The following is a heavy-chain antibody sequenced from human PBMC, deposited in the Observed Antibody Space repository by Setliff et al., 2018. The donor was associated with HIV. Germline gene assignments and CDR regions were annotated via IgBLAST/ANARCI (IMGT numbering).Heavy chain of an antibody. V-gene: IGHV3-21*01. J-gene: IGHJ6*03. D-gene: IGHD3-10*01. CDR2: ISSSSSNI. CDR3: ARGRGFGESGYSYYYMDV. Sequence: PGGSLRLSCAASGFTFSNHWMHWVRQSPGKGLEWVSSISSSSSNIYYADTMRGRFTFSRDNAKNSLYLQMNSLRAEDTAVYYCARGRGFGESGYSYYYMDVWGKGTTVTVSS. CDR1: GFTFSNHW.